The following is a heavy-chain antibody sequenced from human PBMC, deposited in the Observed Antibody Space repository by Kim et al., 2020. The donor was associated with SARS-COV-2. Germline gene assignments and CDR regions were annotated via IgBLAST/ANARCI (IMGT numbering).Heavy chain of an antibody. V-gene: IGHV3-64D*09. CDR2: ISSNGGST. Sequence: GGSLRLSCSASGFTFSSYAMHWVRQAPGKGLEYVSAISSNGGSTYYADSVKGRFTISRDNSKNTLYLQMSSLRAEDTAVYYCVKGAVGLLWFGESSSDPDYYYGMDVWGQGTTVTVSS. CDR3: VKGAVGLLWFGESSSDPDYYYGMDV. J-gene: IGHJ6*02. CDR1: GFTFSSYA. D-gene: IGHD3-10*01.